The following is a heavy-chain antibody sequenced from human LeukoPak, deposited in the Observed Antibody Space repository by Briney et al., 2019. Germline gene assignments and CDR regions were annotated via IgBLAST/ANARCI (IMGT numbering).Heavy chain of an antibody. CDR1: GGSFSGYY. J-gene: IGHJ4*02. CDR2: INHSGST. V-gene: IGHV4-34*01. CDR3: ASGRSGWYGEDY. Sequence: KPSETLSLTCAVYGGSFSGYYWSWIRQPPGKGLEWIGEINHSGSTNYNPSLKSRVTISVDTSKNQFSLKLSSVTAADTAVYYCASGRSGWYGEDYWGQGTLVTVSS. D-gene: IGHD6-19*01.